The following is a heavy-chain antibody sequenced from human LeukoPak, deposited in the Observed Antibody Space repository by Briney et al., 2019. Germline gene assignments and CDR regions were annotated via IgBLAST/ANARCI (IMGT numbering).Heavy chain of an antibody. V-gene: IGHV3-7*03. J-gene: IGHJ4*02. CDR3: ARDRGIVVVPAYQDY. Sequence: PGGSLRLSCAASGFTFSSYWMSWVRQAPGKGLGWVANIKQDGSEKYYVDSVKGRFTISRDNAKNSLYLQMNSPRAEDTAVYYCARDRGIVVVPAYQDYWGQGTLVTVSS. CDR2: IKQDGSEK. D-gene: IGHD2-2*01. CDR1: GFTFSSYW.